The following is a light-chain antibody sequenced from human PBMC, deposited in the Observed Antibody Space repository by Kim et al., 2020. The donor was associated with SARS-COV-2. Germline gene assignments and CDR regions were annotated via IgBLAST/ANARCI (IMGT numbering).Light chain of an antibody. V-gene: IGLV2-11*03. J-gene: IGLJ3*02. CDR3: CSYAGSDTLRV. CDR1: SNDVGNYDF. CDR2: DVT. Sequence: HSVTLSCTGTSNDVGNYDFVSWYQQYPGKAPKLMIYDVTKRPSGVPDRFSGSKSGSTASLTISGLQADDEADYYCCSYAGSDTLRVFGGGTQLTVL.